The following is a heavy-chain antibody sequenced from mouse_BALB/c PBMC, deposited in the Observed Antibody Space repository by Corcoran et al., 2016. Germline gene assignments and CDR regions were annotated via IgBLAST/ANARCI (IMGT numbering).Heavy chain of an antibody. V-gene: IGHV3-6*02. D-gene: IGHD1-1*01. CDR2: ISYDGSN. CDR3: ARGSSYWDFAV. Sequence: DVQLQESGPGLVKPSQSLSLTCSVTGYSITSGYYWNWIRQFPGNKLEWMGYISYDGSNNYNPSLKNLISITRDTAKNQFFLKLNSVTTEDTATYYGARGSSYWDFAVWGAGTTVTVSS. J-gene: IGHJ1*01. CDR1: GYSITSGYY.